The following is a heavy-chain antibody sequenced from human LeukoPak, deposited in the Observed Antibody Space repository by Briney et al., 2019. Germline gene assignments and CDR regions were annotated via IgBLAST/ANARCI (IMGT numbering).Heavy chain of an antibody. CDR1: GGTFSRHA. CDR3: ARGPY. J-gene: IGHJ4*02. V-gene: IGHV1-69*13. CDR2: IIPIFGTA. Sequence: SLTGSCTASGGTFSRHAISWVRQAPGQGLEWMGGIIPIFGTANYAQKFQGRVTITADESTSTAYMELSSLRSEDTAVYYCARGPYWGQGTLVTVSS.